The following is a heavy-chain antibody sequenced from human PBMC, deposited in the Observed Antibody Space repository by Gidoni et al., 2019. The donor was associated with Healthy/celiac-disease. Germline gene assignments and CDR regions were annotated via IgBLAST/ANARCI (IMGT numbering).Heavy chain of an antibody. V-gene: IGHV3-23*01. D-gene: IGHD2-21*01. Sequence: EVQLLESGGGLVQPGGSLRLSCAASGFTFSRYAMSWVRQAPGKGLEWVSAISGSGGSTYYADSVKGRFTISRDNSKNTLYLQMNSLRAEDTAVYYCAKTQHIKDYRGWTFDYWGQGTLVTVSS. CDR2: ISGSGGST. J-gene: IGHJ4*02. CDR3: AKTQHIKDYRGWTFDY. CDR1: GFTFSRYA.